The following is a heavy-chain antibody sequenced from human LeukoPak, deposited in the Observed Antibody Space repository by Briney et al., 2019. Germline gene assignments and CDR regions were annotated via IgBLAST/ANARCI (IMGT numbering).Heavy chain of an antibody. V-gene: IGHV3-23*01. CDR1: GFIFNSYA. D-gene: IGHD6-13*01. CDR2: ITASGGIT. Sequence: GGSLRLSCAVSGFIFNSYAMSWVRQAPGKGLEWVSSITASGGITYHADSVQGRFIISRDNSKNTLHLQMNSLRADDTALYYCAKGALAAAGSGFDYWGQGTLVTVSS. CDR3: AKGALAAAGSGFDY. J-gene: IGHJ4*02.